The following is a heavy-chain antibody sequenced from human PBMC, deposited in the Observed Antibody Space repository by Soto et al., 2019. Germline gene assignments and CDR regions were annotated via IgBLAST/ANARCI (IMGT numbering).Heavy chain of an antibody. Sequence: GGSLILSCAASGFTFSYYALHWVRQAPGKGLEWVAVISYDGSNKYYTDSVKGRFTISRDNSKNTLYLQMNSLRSEDTAVYYCAKDRDGVVLNWFDPWGQATLATVSS. J-gene: IGHJ5*02. D-gene: IGHD3-3*01. CDR1: GFTFSYYA. CDR2: ISYDGSNK. CDR3: AKDRDGVVLNWFDP. V-gene: IGHV3-30-3*01.